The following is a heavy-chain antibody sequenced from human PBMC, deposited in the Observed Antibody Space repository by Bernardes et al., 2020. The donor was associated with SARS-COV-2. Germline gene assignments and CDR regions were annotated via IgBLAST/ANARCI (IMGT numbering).Heavy chain of an antibody. J-gene: IGHJ4*02. V-gene: IGHV3-21*01. Sequence: GGSLRLSCAASGFTFSSYSMNWVRQAPGKGLEWVSSISSSSSYIYYADSVKGRFTISRDNAKNSLYLQMNSLRAEDTAVYYCARDAGPWVRQRHEFDYWGQGTLVTVSA. D-gene: IGHD1-1*01. CDR1: GFTFSSYS. CDR2: ISSSSSYI. CDR3: ARDAGPWVRQRHEFDY.